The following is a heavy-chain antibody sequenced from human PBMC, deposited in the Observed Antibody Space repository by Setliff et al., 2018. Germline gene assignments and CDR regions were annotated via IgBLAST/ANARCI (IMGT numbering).Heavy chain of an antibody. CDR2: INWNGGST. V-gene: IGHV3-20*04. CDR1: GFTFDDYA. J-gene: IGHJ6*03. CDR3: ARENTGFYYHYYMDV. Sequence: GSLRLSCVASGFTFDDYAMSWVRQAPGKGLEWVCGINWNGGSTGYADSVKGRFTISRDNAKNSLYLQMNSLRAEDTALYYCARENTGFYYHYYMDVWGKGTTVTV. D-gene: IGHD3-10*01.